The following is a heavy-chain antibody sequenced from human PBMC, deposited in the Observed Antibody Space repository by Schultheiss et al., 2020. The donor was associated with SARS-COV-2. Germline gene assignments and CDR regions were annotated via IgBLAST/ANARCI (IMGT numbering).Heavy chain of an antibody. Sequence: SETLSLTCAVYGGSFSGYYWSWIRQPPGKGLEWIGEINHSGSTNYNPSLKSRVTISVDTSKNQFSLKLSSVTAADTAVYYCARGRKSGLYYGVEEGGMDVWGQGTTVTVSS. D-gene: IGHD3-10*01. CDR2: INHSGST. CDR3: ARGRKSGLYYGVEEGGMDV. J-gene: IGHJ6*02. V-gene: IGHV4-34*01. CDR1: GGSFSGYY.